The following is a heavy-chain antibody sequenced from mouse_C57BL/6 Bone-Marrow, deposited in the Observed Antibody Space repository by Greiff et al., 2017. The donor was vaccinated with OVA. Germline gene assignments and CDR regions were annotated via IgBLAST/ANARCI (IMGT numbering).Heavy chain of an antibody. J-gene: IGHJ1*03. D-gene: IGHD2-3*01. Sequence: EVHLVESGGGLVQPKGSLKLSCAASGFSFNTYAMNWVRQAPGKGLEWVARIRSKSNNYATYYADSVKDRFTISRDDSESMLYLQMNNLKTEDTARYYCVRHDVYWYFDVWGTGTTVTDSS. CDR3: VRHDVYWYFDV. CDR2: IRSKSNNYAT. V-gene: IGHV10-1*01. CDR1: GFSFNTYA.